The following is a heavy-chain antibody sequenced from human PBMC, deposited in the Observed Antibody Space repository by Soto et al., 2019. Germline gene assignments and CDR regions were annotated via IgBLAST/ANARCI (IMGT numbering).Heavy chain of an antibody. J-gene: IGHJ4*02. Sequence: QVQLVESGGGVVQPGRSLRLSCAASGFTFSSYGMHWVRQGPGKGLEWVAVIWYDGSNKYYAESVKGRLTKSRDNSKNQLYLQMNRLRAEDTAVYYCARDPENLRLLPGYFDYWGQGTLVTVSS. V-gene: IGHV3-33*01. CDR2: IWYDGSNK. CDR1: GFTFSSYG. CDR3: ARDPENLRLLPGYFDY. D-gene: IGHD2-15*01.